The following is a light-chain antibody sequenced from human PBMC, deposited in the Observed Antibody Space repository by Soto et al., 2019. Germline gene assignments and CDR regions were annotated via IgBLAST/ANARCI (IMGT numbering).Light chain of an antibody. J-gene: IGLJ1*01. CDR1: SSNIAGNA. Sequence: QSVLTQPPSASGTPGQTVTISCSGGSSNIAGNAINWFQQLPGMAPKLLIYSGDHRPSGVPDRFSGSKSGTSASLAIIGLQSEDEADYYCATWAASLKTYVFGTGNKVTVL. CDR3: ATWAASLKTYV. V-gene: IGLV1-44*01. CDR2: SGD.